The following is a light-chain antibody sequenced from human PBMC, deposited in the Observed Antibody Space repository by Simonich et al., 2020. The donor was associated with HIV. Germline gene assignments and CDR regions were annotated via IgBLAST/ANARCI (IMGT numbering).Light chain of an antibody. Sequence: QSPLPQPASVSGSPGQSITIPCTGTDRDVGGFNYVAWSQQHPGKAPKLMIYEVSKRPSGVPDRFSGYKSGNTASLTVSGLQAEDEADYYCSSYAGSNKVFGGGTKLTVL. J-gene: IGLJ2*01. CDR3: SSYAGSNKV. V-gene: IGLV2-8*01. CDR2: EVS. CDR1: DRDVGGFNY.